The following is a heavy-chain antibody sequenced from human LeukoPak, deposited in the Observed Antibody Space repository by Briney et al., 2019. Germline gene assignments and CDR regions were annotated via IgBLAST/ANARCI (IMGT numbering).Heavy chain of an antibody. V-gene: IGHV1-69*13. J-gene: IGHJ4*02. Sequence: SVKVSCKASGGTFSSYAISWVRQAPGQGLEWMEGIIPIFGTANYAQKFQGRVTITADESTSTAYMELSSLRSEDTAVYYCARVVPSGSYGAYFDYWGQGTLVTVSS. CDR1: GGTFSSYA. CDR3: ARVVPSGSYGAYFDY. D-gene: IGHD1-26*01. CDR2: IIPIFGTA.